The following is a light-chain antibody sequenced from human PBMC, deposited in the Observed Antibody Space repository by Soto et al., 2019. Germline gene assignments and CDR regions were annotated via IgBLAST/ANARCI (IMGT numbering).Light chain of an antibody. CDR1: NSNIGSNY. V-gene: IGLV1-47*01. J-gene: IGLJ2*01. Sequence: QSVLTQSPSASGTPGQRVTISCSGINSNIGSNYVHWYQQFSGTAPKVLIYRNSQRPSGVPDRFSGSKSGISASLAISGLRSEDEADYFCATWDDRLSGVVFGGGTKVTVL. CDR2: RNS. CDR3: ATWDDRLSGVV.